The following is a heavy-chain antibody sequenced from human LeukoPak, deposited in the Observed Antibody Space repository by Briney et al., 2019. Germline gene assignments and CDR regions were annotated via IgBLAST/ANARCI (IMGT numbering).Heavy chain of an antibody. V-gene: IGHV4-38-2*02. CDR2: IYHSGST. CDR3: ARANGERKQWLVDY. Sequence: PSETLSLTCTVSGYSISSGYYWGWIRQPPGKGLEWIGSIYHSGSTYYNPSLKSRVTISVDTSKNQLSLKLSSVPAADTAVYYCARANGERKQWLVDYWGQGTLVTVSS. CDR1: GYSISSGYY. D-gene: IGHD6-19*01. J-gene: IGHJ4*02.